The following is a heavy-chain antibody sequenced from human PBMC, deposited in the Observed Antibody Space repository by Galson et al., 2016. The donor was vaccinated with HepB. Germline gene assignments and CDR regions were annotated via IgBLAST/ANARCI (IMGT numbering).Heavy chain of an antibody. D-gene: IGHD2-15*01. J-gene: IGHJ4*03. CDR1: GYTFSAYG. CDR2: ISVYNGNT. Sequence: SVKVSCKASGYTFSAYGTTWVRQAPGQGLEWMGWISVYNGNTNYAQRFRGRVTMTTDTSTSTAYMELRSLRSDDTAVYYYARDSDCSGGNCYFDSWGQGTLVTVSS. V-gene: IGHV1-18*01. CDR3: ARDSDCSGGNCYFDS.